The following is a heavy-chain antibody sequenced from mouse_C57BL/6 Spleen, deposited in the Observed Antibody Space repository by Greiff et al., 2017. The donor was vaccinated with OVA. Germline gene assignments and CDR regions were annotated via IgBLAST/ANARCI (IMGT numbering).Heavy chain of an antibody. CDR2: IDPSDSYT. V-gene: IGHV1-50*01. CDR1: GYTFTSYW. Sequence: VQLQQPGAELVKPGASVKLSCKASGYTFTSYWMQWVKQRPGQGLEWIGEIDPSDSYTNYNQKFKGKATLTVDTSSSTAYMQLSSLTSEDSAVYYCARVLYWGQDTTLTVSS. CDR3: ARVLY. J-gene: IGHJ2*01.